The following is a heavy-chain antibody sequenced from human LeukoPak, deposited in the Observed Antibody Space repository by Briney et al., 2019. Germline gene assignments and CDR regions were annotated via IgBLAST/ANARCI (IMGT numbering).Heavy chain of an antibody. CDR1: GYSFTSYW. D-gene: IGHD4-17*01. CDR2: VYPGDSDT. Sequence: GASLKISCKGAGYSFTSYWICWGRQMPGKGLEWMGIVYPGDSDTRYSPSFQSQVTISADETITTSYLQWSSLKASATAPYYCATYGDYGFDYWGQGTLVTVSS. CDR3: ATYGDYGFDY. J-gene: IGHJ4*02. V-gene: IGHV5-51*01.